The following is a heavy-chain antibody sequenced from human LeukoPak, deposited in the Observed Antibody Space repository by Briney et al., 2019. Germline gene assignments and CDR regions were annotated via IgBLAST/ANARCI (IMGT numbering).Heavy chain of an antibody. V-gene: IGHV3-11*04. D-gene: IGHD5-12*01. CDR1: GFTFSDRY. CDR3: VTESGWLFDY. J-gene: IGHJ4*02. CDR2: ISPSADNI. Sequence: PGGSLRLSGVAAGFTFSDRYMSWIRQAPGKGMEWVAYISPSADNIHYADSVKGRFTISRDNARNSLFLQMNGLKAEDTAVYYCVTESGWLFDYWGQGTLVTVSS.